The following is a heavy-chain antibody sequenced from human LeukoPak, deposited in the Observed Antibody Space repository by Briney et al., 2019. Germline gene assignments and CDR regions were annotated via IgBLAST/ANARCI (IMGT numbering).Heavy chain of an antibody. CDR1: GFTFSSYW. D-gene: IGHD5-24*01. J-gene: IGHJ3*02. CDR2: IKQDGSEK. V-gene: IGHV3-7*01. Sequence: GGSLRLSXAASGFTFSSYWMSWVRQAPGKGLEWVANIKQDGSEKYYVDSVKGRFTISRDNAKNSLYLQMNSLRAEDTAVYYCARDRRWLQDDAFDIWGQGTMVTVSS. CDR3: ARDRRWLQDDAFDI.